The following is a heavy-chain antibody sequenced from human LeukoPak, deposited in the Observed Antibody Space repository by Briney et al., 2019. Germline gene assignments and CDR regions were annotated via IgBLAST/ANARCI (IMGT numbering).Heavy chain of an antibody. CDR1: GFTFSSYS. CDR2: ISSSSSYI. CDR3: ALEIASDYYMDV. V-gene: IGHV3-21*01. Sequence: GGSLRLSCAASGFTFSSYSMNWVRQAPGKGLEWVSSISSSSSYIYYADSVKGRFTISRDNAKNSLYLQMNSLRAEDTAVYYCALEIASDYYMDVWGKGTTVTISS. J-gene: IGHJ6*03. D-gene: IGHD3-10*01.